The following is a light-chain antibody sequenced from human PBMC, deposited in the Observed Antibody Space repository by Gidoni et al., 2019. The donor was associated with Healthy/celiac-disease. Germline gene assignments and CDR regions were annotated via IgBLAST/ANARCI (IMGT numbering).Light chain of an antibody. V-gene: IGKV1-39*01. CDR3: QQSYSTPYT. CDR1: QSISSY. CDR2: AAS. J-gene: IGKJ2*01. Sequence: IQMTQSPSSLSASVGDRVTITCRASQSISSYLNWYQQKPGKAPKLLIYAASSLQSGVPSRFSGSGSGTDSTLTISSLQPEDFATYYCQQSYSTPYTFGQGTKLEIK.